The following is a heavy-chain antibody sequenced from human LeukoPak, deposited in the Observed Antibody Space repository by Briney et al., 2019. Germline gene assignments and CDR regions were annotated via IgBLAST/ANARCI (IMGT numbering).Heavy chain of an antibody. CDR2: IYYNGST. CDR3: ARKGGLFDY. D-gene: IGHD2-15*01. V-gene: IGHV4-59*01. J-gene: IGHJ4*02. Sequence: SETLSLTCTVSGGSIMYYYWGWIRQSPGKGLEWIGYIYYNGSTNYNPSLKSRVSISVDTSKNQFSLKVTSVTAADTAVYYCARKGGLFDYWGQGILVTVSS. CDR1: GGSIMYYY.